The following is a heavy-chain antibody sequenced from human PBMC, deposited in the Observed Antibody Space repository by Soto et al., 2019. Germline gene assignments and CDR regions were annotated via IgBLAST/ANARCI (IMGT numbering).Heavy chain of an antibody. CDR2: LSGNSGTT. CDR3: AKSSKVTIFSANDF. Sequence: EVQPSESGGGLVQPRGSLRLSCAASGFTFSSYAMTWVRQAPGKGLEWVSALSGNSGTTYSADSVKGRFTISRDNSRNTLYLQMSSLRAEDTALYCCAKSSKVTIFSANDFWGQGTVVTVSS. CDR1: GFTFSSYA. D-gene: IGHD3-3*01. J-gene: IGHJ4*02. V-gene: IGHV3-23*01.